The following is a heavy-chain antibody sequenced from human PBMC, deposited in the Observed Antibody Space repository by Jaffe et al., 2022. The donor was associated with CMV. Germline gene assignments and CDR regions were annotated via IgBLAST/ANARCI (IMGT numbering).Heavy chain of an antibody. J-gene: IGHJ5*02. V-gene: IGHV6-1*01. Sequence: QVQLQQSGPGLVKPSQTLSLTCAISGDSVSTNSAAWNWIRQSPSRGLEWLGRTYYMSKWYTDYALSVKSRITINPDTSKNQFSLQLNSVTPDDTAVYYCVRDSRQWRVGGWFDPWGPGTLVTVSS. D-gene: IGHD6-19*01. CDR1: GDSVSTNSAA. CDR3: VRDSRQWRVGGWFDP. CDR2: TYYMSKWYT.